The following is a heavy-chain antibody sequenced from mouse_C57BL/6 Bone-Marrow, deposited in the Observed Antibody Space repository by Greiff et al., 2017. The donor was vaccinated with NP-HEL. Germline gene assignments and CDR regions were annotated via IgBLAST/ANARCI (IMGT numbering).Heavy chain of an antibody. Sequence: LVEPGASVKISCKASGYAFSSSWMNWVKQRPGKGLEWIGRIYPGDGDTNYNGKFKGKATLTADKSSSTAYMQLSSLTSEDSAVYFCARSYGNFYWYFDVWGTGTTVTVSS. D-gene: IGHD2-1*01. J-gene: IGHJ1*03. CDR3: ARSYGNFYWYFDV. V-gene: IGHV1-82*01. CDR2: IYPGDGDT. CDR1: GYAFSSSW.